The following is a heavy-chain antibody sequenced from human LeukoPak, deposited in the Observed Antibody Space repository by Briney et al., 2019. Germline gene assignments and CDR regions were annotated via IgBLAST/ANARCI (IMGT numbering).Heavy chain of an antibody. D-gene: IGHD3-10*01. V-gene: IGHV3-48*04. CDR3: ARDLSTLWFGESFDY. J-gene: IGHJ4*02. CDR1: GFTFSSYS. CDR2: ISSSSSTI. Sequence: GGSLRLSCAASGFTFSSYSMNWVRQAPGKGLEWVSYISSSSSTIYYADSVKGRFTISRDNANNSLYLQMNSLRAEDTAVYYCARDLSTLWFGESFDYWGQGTLVTVSS.